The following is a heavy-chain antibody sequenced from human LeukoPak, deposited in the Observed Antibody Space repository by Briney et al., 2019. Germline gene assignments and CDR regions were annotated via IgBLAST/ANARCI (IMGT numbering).Heavy chain of an antibody. CDR2: IYSGGAT. D-gene: IGHD2-15*01. Sequence: PGGSLRLSCAASGFTVSSTYMNWVRQAPGKGLEWVSVIYSGGATYYADSVKGRFTISRDNSKNTLYLQMSSLRAGDTAVYYCARGYGPDYWGQGTLVTVSS. CDR1: GFTVSSTY. V-gene: IGHV3-53*01. CDR3: ARGYGPDY. J-gene: IGHJ4*02.